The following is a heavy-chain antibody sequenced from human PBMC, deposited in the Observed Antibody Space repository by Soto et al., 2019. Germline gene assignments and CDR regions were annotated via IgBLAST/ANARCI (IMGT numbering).Heavy chain of an antibody. CDR1: GFTFSSYA. V-gene: IGHV3-23*01. CDR2: ISGSGSSI. J-gene: IGHJ5*02. Sequence: EVQLLESGGGLVQPGGSLRLSCAASGFTFSSYAMNWVRQAPGKGLEWVSSISGSGSSIYYAGSVKGRFTISRDNSKNTLYLQMNSLRAEDTAVYYCAKGALCSSTNCYVLSCSDPWGQGTLVTVSS. D-gene: IGHD2-2*01. CDR3: AKGALCSSTNCYVLSCSDP.